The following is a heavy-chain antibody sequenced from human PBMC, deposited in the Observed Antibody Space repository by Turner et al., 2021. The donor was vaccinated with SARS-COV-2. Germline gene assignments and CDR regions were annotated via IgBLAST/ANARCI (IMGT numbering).Heavy chain of an antibody. V-gene: IGHV3-13*05. J-gene: IGHJ3*02. CDR3: ARGRGYCSSTSCYTNDAFDI. Sequence: VQLVESGGGVVQPGGSLRLSCAASGFTFSSYDMHWVRQATGKGLEWVSGIGTAGDPYYPGSVKGRFTISRENAKNSLYLQMNSLRAGDTAVYYCARGRGYCSSTSCYTNDAFDIWGQGTMVTISS. CDR2: IGTAGDP. CDR1: GFTFSSYD. D-gene: IGHD2-2*02.